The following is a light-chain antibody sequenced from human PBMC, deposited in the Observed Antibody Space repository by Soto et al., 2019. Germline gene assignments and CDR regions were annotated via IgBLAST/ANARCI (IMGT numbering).Light chain of an antibody. CDR1: QSISSY. Sequence: DIPMTQSPSSLSASVGDRVTITCRASQSISSYLNWYQQKPGKAPNLLIYAASSLQSGVPSRFSGSGSGTDFTLTISSLQPEDFAAYYCQQSYNTPYTFGQGTKLEIK. J-gene: IGKJ2*01. V-gene: IGKV1-39*01. CDR2: AAS. CDR3: QQSYNTPYT.